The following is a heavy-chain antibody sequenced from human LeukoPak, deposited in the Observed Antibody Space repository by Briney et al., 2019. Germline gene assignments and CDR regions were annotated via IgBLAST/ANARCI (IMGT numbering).Heavy chain of an antibody. J-gene: IGHJ4*02. CDR1: GYTFTSYG. CDR3: ARGVRFLEWLPYYFDY. CDR2: ISAYNGNT. Sequence: ASVKVSCKASGYTFTSYGISWVRQAPGQGLEWMGWISAYNGNTNYAQKLQGRVTMTTDTSTSTAYMGLRSLRSDDTAVYYCARGVRFLEWLPYYFDYWGQGTLVTVSS. D-gene: IGHD3-3*01. V-gene: IGHV1-18*01.